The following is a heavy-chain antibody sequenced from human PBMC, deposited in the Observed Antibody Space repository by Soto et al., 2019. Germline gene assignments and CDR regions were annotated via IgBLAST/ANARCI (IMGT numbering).Heavy chain of an antibody. V-gene: IGHV1-69*13. D-gene: IGHD1-26*01. CDR2: IIPLFGTA. J-gene: IGHJ5*02. Sequence: SVKVSCKASGGTFSSDGSSWVRQAPGQGIEWMGGIIPLFGTANYGQKFKGRVTITADESTSTVYMELSSLRSEDKAMYYCARAGGRSWCNWSDAWGKGPLVTVSS. CDR3: ARAGGRSWCNWSDA. CDR1: GGTFSSDG.